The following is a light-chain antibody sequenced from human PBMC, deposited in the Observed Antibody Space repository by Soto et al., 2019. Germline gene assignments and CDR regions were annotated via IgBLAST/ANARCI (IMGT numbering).Light chain of an antibody. CDR1: QSISSY. Sequence: DIQMTQSPSSLSASVGDRVTITCRASQSISSYLNWYQQKPGKAPTLLIYAASSLQSGVPSRFSGSGSGTHFTLTISSLQPEDFATYHCQQSYNPPLTFGGGTKVEI. V-gene: IGKV1-39*01. CDR2: AAS. J-gene: IGKJ4*01. CDR3: QQSYNPPLT.